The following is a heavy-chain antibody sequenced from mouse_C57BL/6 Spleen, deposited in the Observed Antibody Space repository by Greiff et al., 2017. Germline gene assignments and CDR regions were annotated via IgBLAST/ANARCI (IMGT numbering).Heavy chain of an antibody. V-gene: IGHV5-4*01. Sequence: DVHLVESGGGLVKPGGSLKLSCAASGFTFSSYAMSWVRQTPEKRLEWVATISDGGSYTYYPDNVKGRFTISRDNAKNNLYLQMSHLKSEDTAMYYCARDWDYGYFFDYWGQGTTLTVSS. CDR2: ISDGGSYT. CDR1: GFTFSSYA. D-gene: IGHD2-2*01. CDR3: ARDWDYGYFFDY. J-gene: IGHJ2*01.